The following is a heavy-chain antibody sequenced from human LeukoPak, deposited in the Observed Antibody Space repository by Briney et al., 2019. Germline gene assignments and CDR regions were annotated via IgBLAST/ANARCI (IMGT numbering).Heavy chain of an antibody. J-gene: IGHJ5*02. CDR3: ARDLMSWFDP. CDR2: IYSGGST. CDR1: GFTFSSYA. V-gene: IGHV3-66*01. Sequence: GGSLRLSCAASGFTFSSYAMSWVRQAPGKGLEWVSVIYSGGSTYYADSVKGRFTISRDNSKNTLYLQMNSLRAEDTAVYYCARDLMSWFDPWGQGTLSPSPQ.